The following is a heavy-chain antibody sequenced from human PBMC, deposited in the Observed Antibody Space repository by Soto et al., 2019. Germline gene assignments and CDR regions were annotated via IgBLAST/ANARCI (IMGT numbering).Heavy chain of an antibody. CDR3: APGITGTTQNDAFDI. V-gene: IGHV3-9*01. D-gene: IGHD1-7*01. Sequence: PGGSLRLSCAASGFTFDDYAMHWVRQAPGKGLEWVSGISWNSGSIGYADSVKGRFTISRDNAKNSLYLQMNSLRAEDTALYYCAPGITGTTQNDAFDIWGQGTMVTVSS. CDR1: GFTFDDYA. J-gene: IGHJ3*02. CDR2: ISWNSGSI.